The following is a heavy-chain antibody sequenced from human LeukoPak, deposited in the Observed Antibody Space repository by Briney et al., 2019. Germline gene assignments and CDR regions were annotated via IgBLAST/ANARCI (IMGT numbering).Heavy chain of an antibody. D-gene: IGHD3-10*01. Sequence: SVKVSCKASGGTFSSYAISWVRQAPGQGLEWMGRIIPIFGTANYAQKLQGRVTITTDESTSTAYMELSSLRSEDTAVYYCARAEYYYGSGSYGFAYYFDYWGQGTLVTVSS. J-gene: IGHJ4*02. V-gene: IGHV1-69*05. CDR1: GGTFSSYA. CDR2: IIPIFGTA. CDR3: ARAEYYYGSGSYGFAYYFDY.